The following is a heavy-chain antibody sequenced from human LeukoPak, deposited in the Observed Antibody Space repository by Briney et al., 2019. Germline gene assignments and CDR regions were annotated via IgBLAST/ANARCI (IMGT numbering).Heavy chain of an antibody. J-gene: IGHJ6*04. CDR1: RGTFSSCA. Sequence: GASVKVSCKTSRGTFSSCAISWVRQAPGQGLEWMGGIIPIFGTANYAQRFQGRVTIIADKSTSTAYMELSSLRSEDTAVYCCAFEPDYPQPGPPHMDVWGKGTTVTVSS. V-gene: IGHV1-69*06. D-gene: IGHD1-14*01. CDR3: AFEPDYPQPGPPHMDV. CDR2: IIPIFGTA.